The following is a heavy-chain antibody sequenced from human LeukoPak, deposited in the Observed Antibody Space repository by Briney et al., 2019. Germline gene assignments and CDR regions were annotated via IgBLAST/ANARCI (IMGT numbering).Heavy chain of an antibody. Sequence: SVKVSCKASGGTFSTYAIIWVRQAPGQGLEWMGGIIPFFNTATYAQKLQGRVTMTTDTSTSTAYMELRSLRSDDTAVYYCAIYCSGGSCYSGYDAFDIWGQGTMVTVSS. CDR2: IIPFFNTA. CDR1: GGTFSTYA. D-gene: IGHD2-15*01. J-gene: IGHJ3*02. CDR3: AIYCSGGSCYSGYDAFDI. V-gene: IGHV1-69*05.